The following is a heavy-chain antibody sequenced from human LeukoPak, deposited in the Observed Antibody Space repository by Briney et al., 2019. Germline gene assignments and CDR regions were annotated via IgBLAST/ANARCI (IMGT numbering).Heavy chain of an antibody. CDR2: INSDGSST. Sequence: GGSLILSCAASGFTFSSYWMHWVRQAPGKGLVWVSRINSDGSSTSYADSVKGRFTISRDNAKNTVYLQMNSLRAEDTAVYYCAKEAPYGDYVDYWGQGTVDTVSS. V-gene: IGHV3-74*01. CDR1: GFTFSSYW. CDR3: AKEAPYGDYVDY. D-gene: IGHD4-17*01. J-gene: IGHJ4*02.